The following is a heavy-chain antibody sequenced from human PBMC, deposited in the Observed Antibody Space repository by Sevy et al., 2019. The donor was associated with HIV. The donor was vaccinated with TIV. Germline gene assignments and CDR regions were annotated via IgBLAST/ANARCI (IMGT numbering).Heavy chain of an antibody. D-gene: IGHD3-10*01. CDR3: ARPSGSGTWEAFDT. Sequence: GGSLRLSCAASGFTFNTYTMNWVRQAPGKGLEWVSSISSLSNYIYYADSVKGRFTVSRDNPKNSVFLQMNSLRAEDTAVYYCARPSGSGTWEAFDTWGQGTMVTVSS. CDR2: ISSLSNYI. CDR1: GFTFNTYT. J-gene: IGHJ3*02. V-gene: IGHV3-21*01.